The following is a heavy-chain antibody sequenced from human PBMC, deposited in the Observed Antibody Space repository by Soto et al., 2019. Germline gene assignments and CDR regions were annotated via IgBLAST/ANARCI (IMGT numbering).Heavy chain of an antibody. V-gene: IGHV1-46*01. J-gene: IGHJ4*02. D-gene: IGHD2-8*01. CDR3: ARPPFPGCINGVCYPCDH. CDR1: GYTFTHYY. CDR2: INPTGGST. Sequence: QVQLVQSGAEVKKPGASVKVSCKASGYTFTHYYIHWVRQAPGQGLEWMGMINPTGGSTDDAQKFQGGVTMTTDTSPTTVYMELSSLRSDDTAVYYCARPPFPGCINGVCYPCDHWGQGTLVTVSS.